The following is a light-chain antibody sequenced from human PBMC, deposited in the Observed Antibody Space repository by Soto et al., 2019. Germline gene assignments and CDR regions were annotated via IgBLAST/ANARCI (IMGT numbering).Light chain of an antibody. CDR1: SSDVGGYNY. V-gene: IGLV2-14*01. Sequence: QSALTQRASVSGSPGQSITISCTGTSSDVGGYNYVSWYQQHPGKAPKLMIYEVSNRPSGVSNRFSGSKSGNTASLTISGLQAEDEADYYCSSYTSSSTLLVFGGGTKLTVL. CDR3: SSYTSSSTLLV. J-gene: IGLJ2*01. CDR2: EVS.